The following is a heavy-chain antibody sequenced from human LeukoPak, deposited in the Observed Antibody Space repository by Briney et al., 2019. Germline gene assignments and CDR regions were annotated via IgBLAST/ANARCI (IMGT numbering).Heavy chain of an antibody. Sequence: PGRSLRLSCAASGFTFSSYGMHWVRQAPGKGLEWVAVISYDGSNKYYADSVKGRFTISRDNSKNTLYLQMNSLRAEDTAVYYCAKWSRDPLGYFDPWGQGTLVTVSS. D-gene: IGHD7-27*01. V-gene: IGHV3-30*18. CDR2: ISYDGSNK. J-gene: IGHJ5*02. CDR1: GFTFSSYG. CDR3: AKWSRDPLGYFDP.